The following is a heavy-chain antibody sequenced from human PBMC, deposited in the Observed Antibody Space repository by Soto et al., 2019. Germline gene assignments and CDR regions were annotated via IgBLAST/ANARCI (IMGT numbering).Heavy chain of an antibody. D-gene: IGHD6-19*01. CDR2: IIPIFGAT. CDR1: GGTFNDYA. V-gene: IGHV1-69*13. Sequence: SVKVSCKASGGTFNDYAFSLVRQAPGQGLEWMGGIIPIFGATNYAQLFQGRLTITADESTRTLYMELGSLRSDDTAVYYCAAVGTPHLGFYFGMDVWGQGTTVTVSS. CDR3: AAVGTPHLGFYFGMDV. J-gene: IGHJ6*02.